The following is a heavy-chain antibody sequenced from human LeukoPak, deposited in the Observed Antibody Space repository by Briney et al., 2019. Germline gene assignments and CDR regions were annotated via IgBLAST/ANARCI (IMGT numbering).Heavy chain of an antibody. V-gene: IGHV3-53*01. J-gene: IGHJ4*02. CDR1: GFTVSSNY. D-gene: IGHD6-25*01. Sequence: VGSLRLSCAASGFTVSSNYMSWVRQAPRQGLGWVSVIYIGGSTYYADSAKGRFTISRDNSKNTLYLQMNSLRAEDTAVYYCASLHGYCHPQLPVWGQGTLVTVSS. CDR2: IYIGGST. CDR3: ASLHGYCHPQLPV.